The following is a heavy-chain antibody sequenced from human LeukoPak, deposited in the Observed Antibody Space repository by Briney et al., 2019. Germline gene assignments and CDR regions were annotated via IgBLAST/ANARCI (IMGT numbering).Heavy chain of an antibody. J-gene: IGHJ4*02. CDR1: GFTFSSYA. V-gene: IGHV3-48*04. CDR3: AREAGYDFDS. CDR2: ISTGSTTI. D-gene: IGHD5-12*01. Sequence: GGSLRLSCTASGFTFSSYAMSWVRQAPGKGLEWVSYISTGSTTIYYADSVKGRFTISRDNAKNSLYLQMNSLRAEDTAVYFCAREAGYDFDSWGQGTLVTVSS.